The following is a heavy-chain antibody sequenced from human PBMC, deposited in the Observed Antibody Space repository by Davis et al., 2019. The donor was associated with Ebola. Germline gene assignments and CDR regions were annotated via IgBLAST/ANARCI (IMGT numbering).Heavy chain of an antibody. D-gene: IGHD5-18*01. CDR1: GFTFSSYS. Sequence: GESLKISCAASGFTFSSYSMNWVRQAPGKGLEWVSSISSSSSYIYYADSVKGRFTISRDNAKNSLHLQMNSLRAEDTAVYYCARTAMDKYYYYGMDVWGQGTTVTVSS. CDR2: ISSSSSYI. CDR3: ARTAMDKYYYYGMDV. V-gene: IGHV3-21*01. J-gene: IGHJ6*02.